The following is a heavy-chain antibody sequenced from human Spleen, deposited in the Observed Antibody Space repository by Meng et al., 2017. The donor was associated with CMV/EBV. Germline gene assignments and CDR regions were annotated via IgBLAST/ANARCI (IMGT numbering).Heavy chain of an antibody. J-gene: IGHJ6*02. Sequence: GPLRLSCTVSGGSISSYYWSWIRQPPGKGLEWIGYIYYSGSTNYNPSLKSRVTISVDTSKNQFSLKLSSVTAADTAVYYCARALRTTVTTGLYYYGMDVWGQGTTVTVSS. CDR1: GGSISSYY. CDR2: IYYSGST. CDR3: ARALRTTVTTGLYYYGMDV. V-gene: IGHV4-59*01. D-gene: IGHD4-17*01.